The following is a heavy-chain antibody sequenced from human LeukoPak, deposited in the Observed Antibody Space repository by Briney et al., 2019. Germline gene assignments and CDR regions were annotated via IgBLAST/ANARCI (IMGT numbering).Heavy chain of an antibody. D-gene: IGHD3-10*01. V-gene: IGHV4-59*01. CDR1: GGSISSYY. J-gene: IGHJ3*02. CDR3: ARSSEVPLVRGVMMSSFDI. CDR2: IHYSGST. Sequence: PSETLSLTCTVSGGSISSYYWSWIRQPPGKGLEWIGYIHYSGSTNYNPSLKSRVTISVDTSKNQFSLKLSSVTAADTAVYYCARSSEVPLVRGVMMSSFDIWGQGTMVTVSS.